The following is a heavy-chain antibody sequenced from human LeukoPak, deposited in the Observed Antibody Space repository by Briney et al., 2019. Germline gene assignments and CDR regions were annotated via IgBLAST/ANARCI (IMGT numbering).Heavy chain of an antibody. CDR1: GGSSSSSNW. Sequence: SGTLSLTCAVSGGSSSSSNWWSWVRQPPGKGLEWIGEIYHSGSTNYNPSLKSRVSISADKSKNQFYLKLSSVTAADTAVYYCARDRYDILTGWALYGMDVWGKGATVTVSS. J-gene: IGHJ6*04. V-gene: IGHV4-4*02. CDR2: IYHSGST. D-gene: IGHD3-9*01. CDR3: ARDRYDILTGWALYGMDV.